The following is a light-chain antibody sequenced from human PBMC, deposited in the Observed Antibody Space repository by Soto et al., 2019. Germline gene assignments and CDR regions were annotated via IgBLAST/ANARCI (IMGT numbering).Light chain of an antibody. CDR3: QQYNSYWT. CDR1: QRIRSW. V-gene: IGKV1-5*01. Sequence: DIQMTQSPSTLSASVGDGVTITGRASQRIRSWLAWYQQKPGKDPKLLIYDASSLESGAPSRFSGSGSGTEFNLTISSLQPDDFATYYCQQYNSYWTFGQGTKVDIK. CDR2: DAS. J-gene: IGKJ1*01.